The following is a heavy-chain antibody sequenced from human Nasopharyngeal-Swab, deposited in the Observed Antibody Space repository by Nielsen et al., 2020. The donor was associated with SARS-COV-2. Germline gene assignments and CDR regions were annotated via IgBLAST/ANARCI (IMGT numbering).Heavy chain of an antibody. V-gene: IGHV6-1*01. Sequence: SETLSLTCAISGDSVSSNSAAWNWIRQSPSSGLEWLGRTYYRSKWYNDYAVSVKSRITINPDTSKNQFSLQLNSVTPEDTAVYYCARGINYYDSSGRSGGFDYWGQGTLVTVSS. J-gene: IGHJ4*02. CDR1: GDSVSSNSAA. D-gene: IGHD3-22*01. CDR3: ARGINYYDSSGRSGGFDY. CDR2: TYYRSKWYN.